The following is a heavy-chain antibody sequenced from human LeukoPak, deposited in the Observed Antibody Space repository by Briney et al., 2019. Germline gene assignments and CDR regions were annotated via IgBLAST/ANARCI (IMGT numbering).Heavy chain of an antibody. V-gene: IGHV3-33*01. J-gene: IGHJ3*02. Sequence: PGGSLRLSCAASGFTFSSYGMHWVRQAPGKGLEWVAVIWYDGSNKYYADSVKGRFTISRDNSKNTLYLQMSSLRAEDTAVYYCARDPGDDAYDIWGQGTMVTVS. D-gene: IGHD1-14*01. CDR3: ARDPGDDAYDI. CDR1: GFTFSSYG. CDR2: IWYDGSNK.